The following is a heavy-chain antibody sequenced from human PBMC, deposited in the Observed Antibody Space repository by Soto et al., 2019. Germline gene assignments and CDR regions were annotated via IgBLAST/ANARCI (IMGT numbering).Heavy chain of an antibody. CDR2: IKSKTDGGTT. Sequence: PGGALRLSCAASGFTLSNACMNWVRQAPGKGLEWVGRIKSKTDGGTTDYAAPVKGRFTISRDDSKNTLYLQMNSLKTEDTAVYYCTTGYGDYDIEFDYGGQGTLVTVSS. J-gene: IGHJ4*02. V-gene: IGHV3-15*07. D-gene: IGHD4-17*01. CDR3: TTGYGDYDIEFDY. CDR1: GFTLSNAC.